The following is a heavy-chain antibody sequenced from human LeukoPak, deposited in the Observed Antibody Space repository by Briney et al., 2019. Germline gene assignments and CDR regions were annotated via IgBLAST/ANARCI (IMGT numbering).Heavy chain of an antibody. Sequence: GGSLRLSCAASGFTFSDHYIDWVRQAPGKGLEWVGRSRNKGFIYTTAYAASVKGRFTISRDDSENSVHLQMNGLKIEDTAVYYCATHGYNEDYWGQGTLVTVSS. CDR2: SRNKGFIYTT. V-gene: IGHV3-72*01. CDR1: GFTFSDHY. CDR3: ATHGYNEDY. D-gene: IGHD3-10*01. J-gene: IGHJ4*02.